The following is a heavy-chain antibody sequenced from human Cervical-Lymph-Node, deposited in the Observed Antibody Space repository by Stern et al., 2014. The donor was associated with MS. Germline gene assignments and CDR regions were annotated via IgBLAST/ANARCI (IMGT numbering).Heavy chain of an antibody. V-gene: IGHV2-5*02. D-gene: IGHD3-3*01. J-gene: IGHJ4*02. Sequence: QVTLKESGPTLVKPTQPLTLTCTFSGFSFTSSRMGVGWIRQPPGKALEWLAIIYWDDDSRYSPSLKTRLTITKDNSKSRVVLRLTNMAPEDTGTYYCARTDYSLLSGYSHFDYCGQGAPVTVSS. CDR2: IYWDDDS. CDR3: ARTDYSLLSGYSHFDY. CDR1: GFSFTSSRMG.